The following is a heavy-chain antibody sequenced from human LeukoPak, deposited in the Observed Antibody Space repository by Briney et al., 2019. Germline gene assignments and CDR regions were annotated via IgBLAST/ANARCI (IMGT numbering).Heavy chain of an antibody. D-gene: IGHD3-22*01. CDR3: AKDRNVYYYDSSGPQGYFQH. Sequence: GGSLRLSCAASGFTFSSYWMSWVRQAPGKGLEWVAVISYDGSNKYYADSVKGRFTISRDNSKNTLYLQMNSLRAEDTAVYYCAKDRNVYYYDSSGPQGYFQHWGQGTLVTVSS. CDR2: ISYDGSNK. CDR1: GFTFSSYW. V-gene: IGHV3-30*18. J-gene: IGHJ1*01.